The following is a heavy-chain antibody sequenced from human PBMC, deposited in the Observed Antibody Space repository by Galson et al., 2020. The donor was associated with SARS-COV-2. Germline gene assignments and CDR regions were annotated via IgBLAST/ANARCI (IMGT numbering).Heavy chain of an antibody. CDR3: ARDGIVGATPLLDD. V-gene: IGHV3-33*01. CDR1: GFTFSSYG. J-gene: IGHJ4*02. D-gene: IGHD1-26*01. CDR2: IWYDGSNK. Sequence: TGGSLRLSCAASGFTFSSYGMHWVRQAPGKGLEWVAVIWYDGSNKYYADSVKGRFTISRDNSKNTLYLQMNSLRAEDTAVYYCARDGIVGATPLLDDWGQGTLVTVSS.